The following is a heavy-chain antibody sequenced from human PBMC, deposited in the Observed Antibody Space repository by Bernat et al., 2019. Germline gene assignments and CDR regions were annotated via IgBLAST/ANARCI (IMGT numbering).Heavy chain of an antibody. Sequence: QVQLVESGGGVVQPGMSLRLSCAASGFTFSSYGMHWVRQAPGKGLEWVAGIWYDGSNKYYADSVKGRLTISRDNSKNTLYLQMNSLRSEDTNVYDSARCGIGYCSGTSCVLIDARSRGTLVNVYS. CDR1: GFTFSSYG. D-gene: IGHD2-2*01. J-gene: IGHJ5*02. CDR2: IWYDGSNK. V-gene: IGHV3-33*01. CDR3: ARCGIGYCSGTSCVLIDA.